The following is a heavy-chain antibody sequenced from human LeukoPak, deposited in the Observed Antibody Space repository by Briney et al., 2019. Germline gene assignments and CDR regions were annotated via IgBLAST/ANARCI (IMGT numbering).Heavy chain of an antibody. CDR3: ASKSSDHGELRFDY. CDR2: IYYTGTT. CDR1: GDSTNTYF. V-gene: IGHV4-59*01. J-gene: IGHJ4*02. D-gene: IGHD4-17*01. Sequence: SETLSLTCTMSGDSTNTYFWSWIRQPPGKGLEWIGYIYYTGTTNYNPSLKSRVTISVDTSKNQFSLRLSSVTAADTAVYYCASKSSDHGELRFDYWGREPWSPSP.